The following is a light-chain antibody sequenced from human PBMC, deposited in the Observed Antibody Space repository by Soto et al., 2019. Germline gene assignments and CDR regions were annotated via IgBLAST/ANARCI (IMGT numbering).Light chain of an antibody. J-gene: IGKJ4*01. Sequence: DVQMTQSPSSLSAFVGDRVTITCRASQGIAPYLAWFQQKPGKVPKLLIYATSTLQAGVPSRFRGSGSGTDFHLTINSLQPEDVGTYYCQKYNSAPLTFGGGTKVEIK. CDR3: QKYNSAPLT. CDR2: ATS. CDR1: QGIAPY. V-gene: IGKV1-27*01.